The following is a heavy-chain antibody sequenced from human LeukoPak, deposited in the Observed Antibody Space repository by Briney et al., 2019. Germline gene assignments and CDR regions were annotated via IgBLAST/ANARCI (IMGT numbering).Heavy chain of an antibody. CDR2: INHSGST. CDR3: ASLGVVVPYGMDV. V-gene: IGHV4-34*01. J-gene: IGHJ6*02. CDR1: GFTFSSYS. D-gene: IGHD2-2*01. Sequence: GSLRLSCAASGFTFSSYSMNWVRQPPGKGLEWIGEINHSGSTNYNPSLKSRVTISVDTSKNQFSLKLSSVTAADTAVYYCASLGVVVPYGMDVWGQGTTVTVSS.